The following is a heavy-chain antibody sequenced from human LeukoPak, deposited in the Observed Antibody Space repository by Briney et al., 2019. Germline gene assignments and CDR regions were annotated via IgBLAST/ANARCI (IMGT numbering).Heavy chain of an antibody. Sequence: GASVKVSCKASGYTFTSYDINWVRQATGQGLERMGWMNPNSGNTGYAQKFQGRVTMTRNTSISTAYMELSSLRSEDTAVYYCARGRGPIAVFRWFDPWGQGTLVTVSS. D-gene: IGHD6-19*01. CDR1: GYTFTSYD. J-gene: IGHJ5*02. V-gene: IGHV1-8*01. CDR3: ARGRGPIAVFRWFDP. CDR2: MNPNSGNT.